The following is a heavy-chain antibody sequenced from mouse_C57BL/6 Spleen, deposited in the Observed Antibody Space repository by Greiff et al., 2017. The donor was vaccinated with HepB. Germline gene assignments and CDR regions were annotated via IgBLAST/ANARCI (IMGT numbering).Heavy chain of an antibody. CDR1: GYTFTDYY. D-gene: IGHD1-1*01. V-gene: IGHV1-76*01. Sequence: VKLMESGAELVRPGASVKLSCKASGYTFTDYYINWVKQRPGQGLEWIARIYPGSGNTYYNEKFKGKATLTAEKSSSTAYMQLSSLTSEDSAVYFCAREPYYGSSHWYFDVWGTGTTVTVSS. CDR3: AREPYYGSSHWYFDV. J-gene: IGHJ1*03. CDR2: IYPGSGNT.